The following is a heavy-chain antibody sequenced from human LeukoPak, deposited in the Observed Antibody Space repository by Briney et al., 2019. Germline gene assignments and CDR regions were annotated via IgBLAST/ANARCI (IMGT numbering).Heavy chain of an antibody. CDR2: INSDGSST. D-gene: IGHD3-22*01. CDR1: GFTFSASW. V-gene: IGHV3-74*01. Sequence: PGGSLRLSCAASGFTFSASWMHWVRQAPGKGLVWVSRINSDGSSTSYADSVKGRFTISRDNAKNTLYLQMNSLRAEDTTVYYCARAYYYDSSGYPKAFDIWGQGTMVTVSS. CDR3: ARAYYYDSSGYPKAFDI. J-gene: IGHJ3*02.